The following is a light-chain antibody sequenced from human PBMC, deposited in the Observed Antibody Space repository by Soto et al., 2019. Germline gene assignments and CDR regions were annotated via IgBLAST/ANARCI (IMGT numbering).Light chain of an antibody. Sequence: EIVMTQSPATLSVSPGERATLSCRASQSVSSNLAWYQQKPGQAPRLLIYGASTRATGIPARLSGSGSGTEFTLTISSLWSEDFAVYYCQQYDNWPITFGQGTRLEIK. J-gene: IGKJ5*01. CDR1: QSVSSN. CDR2: GAS. V-gene: IGKV3-15*01. CDR3: QQYDNWPIT.